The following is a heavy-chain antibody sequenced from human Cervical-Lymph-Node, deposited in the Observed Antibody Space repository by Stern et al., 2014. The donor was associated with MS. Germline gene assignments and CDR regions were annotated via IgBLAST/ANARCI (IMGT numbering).Heavy chain of an antibody. CDR3: ASEALATIAPYFDY. CDR2: IYSSGGST. CDR1: GYSFTSHY. J-gene: IGHJ4*02. V-gene: IGHV1-46*03. D-gene: IGHD5-24*01. Sequence: QLVESGAALKKPGASLKVSCNASGYSFTSHYMPWVRLPHGHGLAWEGIIYSSGGSTSYAQKYQGIVTMTRDTSTSTVYMELSSLRSEDTAVYYGASEALATIAPYFDYWGQGTLVTVSS.